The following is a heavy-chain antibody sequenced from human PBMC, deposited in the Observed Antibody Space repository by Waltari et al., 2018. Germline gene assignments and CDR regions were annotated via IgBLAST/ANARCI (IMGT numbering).Heavy chain of an antibody. D-gene: IGHD1-26*01. J-gene: IGHJ6*02. V-gene: IGHV3-53*05. CDR2: IYSGGST. CDR3: ARDDGSYYYGMDV. Sequence: EVQLVETGGGLIQPGGSLRLSCAASGFTVSSNYMSWVRQAPGKGLEWVSVIYSGGSTYYADSVKGRFTISRDNSKNTLYLQMNSLRSEDTAVYYCARDDGSYYYGMDVWGQGTTVTVSS. CDR1: GFTVSSNY.